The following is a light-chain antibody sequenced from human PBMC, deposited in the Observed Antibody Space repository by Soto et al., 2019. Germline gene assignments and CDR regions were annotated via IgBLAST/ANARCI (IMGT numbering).Light chain of an antibody. CDR1: QSISTY. CDR2: AAS. V-gene: IGKV1-39*01. Sequence: DIQMTQSPSSLSASFGYRVTITCRASQSISTYLHWYQQKPGKAPNLLIYAASTLQSGVPSRFSGSGSGTDFTLTISRLEPEDSAVYYCQQYGSSPPGKFGQGTKVDIK. J-gene: IGKJ1*01. CDR3: QQYGSSPPGK.